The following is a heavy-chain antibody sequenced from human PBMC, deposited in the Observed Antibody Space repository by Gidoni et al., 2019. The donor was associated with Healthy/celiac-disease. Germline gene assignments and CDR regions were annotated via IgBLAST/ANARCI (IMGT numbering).Heavy chain of an antibody. V-gene: IGHV3-23*01. Sequence: EVQLLESGGGLVQPGGSLRLSCAASGFTFSSYAMSWVRRAAGKGLELVSAMSGSGGSTYYADTVKGRFTISRDNSKNTLYLQMNSLRAEDTAVYYCAKQEEGIMDWGQGTLVTVSS. CDR1: GFTFSSYA. CDR3: AKQEEGIMD. CDR2: MSGSGGST. J-gene: IGHJ4*02. D-gene: IGHD3-16*01.